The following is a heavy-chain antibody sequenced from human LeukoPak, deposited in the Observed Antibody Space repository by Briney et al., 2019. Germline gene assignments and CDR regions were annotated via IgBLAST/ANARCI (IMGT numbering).Heavy chain of an antibody. CDR3: ARQGTKYSYGLMDV. CDR1: GDSISSSGYY. D-gene: IGHD5-18*01. CDR2: IYYSGST. V-gene: IGHV4-61*05. J-gene: IGHJ6*02. Sequence: SETLSLTCSVSGDSISSSGYYWSWIRQPPGKGLEWIGYIYYSGSTNYNPSLKSRVTISVDTSKNQFSLKLSSVTAADTAVYYCARQGTKYSYGLMDVWGQGTTVTVSS.